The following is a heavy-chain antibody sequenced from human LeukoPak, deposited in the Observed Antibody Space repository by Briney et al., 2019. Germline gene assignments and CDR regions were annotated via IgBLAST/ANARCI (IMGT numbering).Heavy chain of an antibody. Sequence: HSGGSLRLSCAASGFTVSNHYMNWVRQAPGKGLGWVSILYSGGGTYFADSVKGRFTISRDNTRNTLYLEMNSLRPEDTAVYFCARNPENYCDYMDVWGKGTTVTVSS. CDR1: GFTVSNHY. CDR2: LYSGGGT. J-gene: IGHJ6*03. CDR3: ARNPENYCDYMDV. V-gene: IGHV3-66*02.